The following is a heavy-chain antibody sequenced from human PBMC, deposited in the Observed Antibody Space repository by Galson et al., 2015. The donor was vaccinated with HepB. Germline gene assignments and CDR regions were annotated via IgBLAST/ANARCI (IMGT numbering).Heavy chain of an antibody. CDR2: ISNDGTAI. Sequence: SLRLSCAGSGFTFVHYALHWVRQAPGKGLEWVAVISNDGTAIHYADSVKGRFTISREDARDTLYLRMNSLEPADSAIYYCSRGMGQDSGYDYLLQKWGQGTLVAVSS. V-gene: IGHV3-30*04. CDR3: SRGMGQDSGYDYLLQK. J-gene: IGHJ4*02. D-gene: IGHD5-12*01. CDR1: GFTFVHYA.